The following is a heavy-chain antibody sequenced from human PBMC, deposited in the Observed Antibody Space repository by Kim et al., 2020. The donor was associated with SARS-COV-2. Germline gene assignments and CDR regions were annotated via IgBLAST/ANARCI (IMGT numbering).Heavy chain of an antibody. CDR3: ARDLSGWSGYFDY. CDR1: GSSFSSYN. V-gene: IGHV3-21*01. CDR2: ITDSSSYI. D-gene: IGHD6-19*01. Sequence: GGSLRLSCVASGSSFSSYNMNWVRQAPGKGLEWVSSITDSSSYIYYADSVRGRFTISRDNAKNSLYLQMDSLRAEDSAVYYCARDLSGWSGYFDYWGQGTLVTVSS. J-gene: IGHJ4*02.